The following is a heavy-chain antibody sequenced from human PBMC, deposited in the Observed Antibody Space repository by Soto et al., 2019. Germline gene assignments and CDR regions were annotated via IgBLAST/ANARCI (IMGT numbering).Heavy chain of an antibody. Sequence: GGSLRLSCAASGFTFINYAMNWVLQAPGKGLEWVSAIRGSGGSTYYADSVKGRFTISRDNSKNTLYLQMNSLRAEDTAVYYCAKVYSDFWSDYHYYFDYWGQGTLVTVS. CDR2: IRGSGGST. V-gene: IGHV3-23*01. D-gene: IGHD3-3*01. CDR1: GFTFINYA. J-gene: IGHJ4*02. CDR3: AKVYSDFWSDYHYYFDY.